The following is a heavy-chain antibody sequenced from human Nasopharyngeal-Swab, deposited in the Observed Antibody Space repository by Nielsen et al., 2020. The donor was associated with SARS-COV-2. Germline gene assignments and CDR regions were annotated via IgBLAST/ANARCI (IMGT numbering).Heavy chain of an antibody. V-gene: IGHV3-30*03. CDR1: GFTFSSYG. CDR2: ISYDGSNK. J-gene: IGHJ6*02. CDR3: STPRWGPKQQLVKYYYGMDV. Sequence: GESLKISCAASGFTFSSYGMHWVRQAPGKGLEWVAVISYDGSNKYYADSVKGRFTISRDNSKNTLYLQMNSLRAEDTAVYYCSTPRWGPKQQLVKYYYGMDVWGQGTTVTVSS. D-gene: IGHD6-13*01.